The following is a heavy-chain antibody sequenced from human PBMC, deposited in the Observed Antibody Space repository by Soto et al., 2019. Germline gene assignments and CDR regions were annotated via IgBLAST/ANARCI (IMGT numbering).Heavy chain of an antibody. V-gene: IGHV1-2*02. CDR2: INPETGGT. CDR1: GYTFTSYD. D-gene: IGHD2-21*01. Sequence: ASVKVSCKASGYTFTSYDINWVRQATGQGLEWMGWINPETGGTSYAQKFQGRVTLSRDTSINTAYLELSSLRFDDAAVYFCARERFQVISDGMDVWGQGTTVTVSS. CDR3: ARERFQVISDGMDV. J-gene: IGHJ6*02.